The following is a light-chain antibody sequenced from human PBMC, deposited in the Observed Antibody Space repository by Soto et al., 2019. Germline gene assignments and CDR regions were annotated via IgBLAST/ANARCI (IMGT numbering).Light chain of an antibody. CDR1: SSDVGAYDY. Sequence: QSALTQPPSASGSPGQSVTISCTGTSSDVGAYDYVSWHQQHPGKAPKVIIYGVNKRPSGVPDRFSGSKSGNTASLTVSGLQAEDEADYYCAAWDDSLNGYVFGTGTKVTVL. J-gene: IGLJ1*01. V-gene: IGLV2-8*01. CDR2: GVN. CDR3: AAWDDSLNGYV.